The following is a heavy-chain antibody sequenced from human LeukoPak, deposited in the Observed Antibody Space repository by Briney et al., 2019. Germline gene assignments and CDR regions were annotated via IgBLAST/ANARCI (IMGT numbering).Heavy chain of an antibody. CDR1: GYTFTSYG. J-gene: IGHJ4*02. CDR3: ASTGCSSWYCGNFDY. V-gene: IGHV1-69*05. Sequence: ASVKVSCKASGYTFTSYGVSWVRQAPGQGLEWMGGIIPIFGTANYAQKFQGKVTITTDESTSTAYMELSSLRSDDTAVYYCASTGCSSWYCGNFDYWGQGTLVTVSS. CDR2: IIPIFGTA. D-gene: IGHD6-13*01.